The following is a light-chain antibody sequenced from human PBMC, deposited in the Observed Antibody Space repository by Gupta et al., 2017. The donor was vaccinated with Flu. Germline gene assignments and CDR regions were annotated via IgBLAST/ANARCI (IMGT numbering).Light chain of an antibody. CDR2: QVS. J-gene: IGKJ1*01. Sequence: ITCRPTQSLVYSAGNTYLHCFQQSPGQSPSRLIYQVSHRESVVPDRFSGSGSGTDFTLKISRVDADDVGVYYCMQGSRWPWAFGQGTKVEIK. CDR1: QSLVYSAGNTY. V-gene: IGKV2-30*01. CDR3: MQGSRWPWA.